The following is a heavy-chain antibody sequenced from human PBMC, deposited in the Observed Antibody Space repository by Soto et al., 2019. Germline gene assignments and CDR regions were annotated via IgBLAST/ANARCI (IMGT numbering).Heavy chain of an antibody. CDR3: AKDAVRTRRFLEWSAMDV. J-gene: IGHJ6*02. V-gene: IGHV3-23*01. Sequence: PGGSLRLSCAASGFTFSSYAMNWVRQAPGKGLEWVSTISGSGDSTYYADSVKGRFTISRDNSENTLYLQMNSLRAEDTAVYYCAKDAVRTRRFLEWSAMDVWGQGTTVTVSS. CDR2: ISGSGDST. D-gene: IGHD3-3*01. CDR1: GFTFSSYA.